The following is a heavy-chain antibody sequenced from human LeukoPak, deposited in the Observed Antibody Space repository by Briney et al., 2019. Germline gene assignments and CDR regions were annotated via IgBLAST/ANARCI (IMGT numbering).Heavy chain of an antibody. CDR2: VYYSATT. V-gene: IGHV4-61*01. CDR1: GGSVNSGSLY. CDR3: ASSGDENGYNYGGYYYHGMHV. J-gene: IGHJ6*02. D-gene: IGHD5-24*01. Sequence: ASETLSLTCTVSGGSVNSGSLYWNWVRQPPGKGLEWIGYVYYSATTNYNPSLKSRVTISLDTSKNQFSLKLNSVAAADTAVYYCASSGDENGYNYGGYYYHGMHVWGQGTTVIVSS.